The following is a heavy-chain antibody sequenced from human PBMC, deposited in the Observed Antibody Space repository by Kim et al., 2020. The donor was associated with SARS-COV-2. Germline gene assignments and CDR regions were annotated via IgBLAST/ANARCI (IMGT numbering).Heavy chain of an antibody. CDR2: IKEDGSEK. D-gene: IGHD1-26*01. CDR1: GFTFSWYW. Sequence: GVSLRLSCAASGFTFSWYWMTWVRQAPGKGLEWVANIKEDGSEKHYVDSVKGRFTISRDNAKNSLFLQMNSLRAEDTAVYYCARSYSWAFDDWGQGTLVT. V-gene: IGHV3-7*03. J-gene: IGHJ4*02. CDR3: ARSYSWAFDD.